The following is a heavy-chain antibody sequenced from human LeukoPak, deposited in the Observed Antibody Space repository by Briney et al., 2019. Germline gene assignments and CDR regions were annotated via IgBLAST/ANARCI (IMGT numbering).Heavy chain of an antibody. CDR3: ASLPIAAAGNYYGMDV. D-gene: IGHD6-13*01. CDR2: INPSGGST. CDR1: GYTFTSYY. V-gene: IGHV1-46*01. Sequence: ASVKVSCKASGYTFTSYYMHWVRQAPGQGLEWMGIINPSGGSTSYAQKFQGRVTMTRDTSTSTVYMELSSLRPEDTAVYYCASLPIAAAGNYYGMDVWGQGTTVTVSS. J-gene: IGHJ6*02.